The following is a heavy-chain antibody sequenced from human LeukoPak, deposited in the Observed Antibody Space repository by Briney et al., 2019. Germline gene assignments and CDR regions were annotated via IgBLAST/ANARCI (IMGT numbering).Heavy chain of an antibody. V-gene: IGHV3-30*02. Sequence: GGSLRLSCAASGFTFSSYGMHWVRQAPGKGLEWVAFIRSDGSNKYYADSVKGRFTISRDNSKNTLYLQMNSLRAEDTAVYYCAKDDPYSGSYGSFDYWGQGTLVTVSS. CDR1: GFTFSSYG. J-gene: IGHJ4*02. CDR3: AKDDPYSGSYGSFDY. CDR2: IRSDGSNK. D-gene: IGHD1-26*01.